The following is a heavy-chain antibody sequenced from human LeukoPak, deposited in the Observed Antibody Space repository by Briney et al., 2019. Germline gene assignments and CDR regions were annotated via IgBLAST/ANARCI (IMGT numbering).Heavy chain of an antibody. V-gene: IGHV1-46*01. CDR1: GYTFTSYY. J-gene: IGHJ4*02. CDR3: ARDQEAFDY. CDR2: INPSGGST. Sequence: ASVKVSCKASGYTFTSYYMHWVRQAPGQGLEWMGIINPSGGSTSYAQKFQGRVTVTRDTSTSTVHMELSGPRSEDTAVYYCARDQEAFDYWGQGTLVTVSS.